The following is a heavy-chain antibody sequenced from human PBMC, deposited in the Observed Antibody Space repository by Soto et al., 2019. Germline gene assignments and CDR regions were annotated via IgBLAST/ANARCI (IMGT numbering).Heavy chain of an antibody. J-gene: IGHJ1*01. CDR1: GFTFSSYA. CDR3: ARIYCSSTSCYLGYFQH. D-gene: IGHD2-2*01. Sequence: EVQVLESGGGLVQPGGSLRLSCAASGFTFSSYAMSWVRQAPGKGLEWVSTISAGGGSAYYADSVKGRFTISRDISKNTLYLQMNSLRADDTAIYFCARIYCSSTSCYLGYFQHWGQGTLVTVSS. V-gene: IGHV3-23*01. CDR2: ISAGGGSA.